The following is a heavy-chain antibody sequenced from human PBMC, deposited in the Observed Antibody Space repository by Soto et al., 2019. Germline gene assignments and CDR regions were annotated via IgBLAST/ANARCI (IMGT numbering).Heavy chain of an antibody. V-gene: IGHV3-33*01. CDR2: IWYDGSNK. J-gene: IGHJ4*02. CDR1: GFTFSSYG. CDR3: ARGGVVAATHSYYFDY. Sequence: GGSLRLSCAASGFTFSSYGMHWVRQAPGKGLEWVAVIWYDGSNKYYADSVKGRFTISRDNSKNTLYLQMNSLRAEDTAVYYCARGGVVAATHSYYFDYWGQGTLVTVSS. D-gene: IGHD2-15*01.